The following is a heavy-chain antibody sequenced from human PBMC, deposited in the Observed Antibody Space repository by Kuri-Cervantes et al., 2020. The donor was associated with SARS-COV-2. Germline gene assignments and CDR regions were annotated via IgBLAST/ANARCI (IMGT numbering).Heavy chain of an antibody. CDR2: INHSGST. J-gene: IGHJ4*02. Sequence: GSLRLSCAVYGGSFSGYYWSWIRQPPGKGLEWIGEINHSGSTNYNPSLKSRVTISVDTSKNQFSLKLSSVTAADTAVYYCARAAPDIVVVPAAKYFGYWGQGTLVTVSS. V-gene: IGHV4-34*01. D-gene: IGHD2-2*01. CDR3: ARAAPDIVVVPAAKYFGY. CDR1: GGSFSGYY.